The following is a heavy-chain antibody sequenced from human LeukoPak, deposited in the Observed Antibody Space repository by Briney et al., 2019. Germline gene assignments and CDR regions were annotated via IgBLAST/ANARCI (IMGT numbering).Heavy chain of an antibody. CDR3: TRDLPYKCSSTSCPPRWFDP. J-gene: IGHJ5*02. CDR2: IRSKAYGGTT. CDR1: GFTFGDYA. V-gene: IGHV3-49*03. D-gene: IGHD2-2*01. Sequence: GRSLRLSCTASGFTFGDYAMSWFRQAPGKGLEWVGFIRSKAYGGTTEYAASVKVRFTISRDDSKSIAYLQMNSLKTEDTAVYYCTRDLPYKCSSTSCPPRWFDPWGQGTLVTVSS.